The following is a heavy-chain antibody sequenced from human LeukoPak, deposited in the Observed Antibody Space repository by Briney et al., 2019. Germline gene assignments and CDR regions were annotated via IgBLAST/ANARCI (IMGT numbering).Heavy chain of an antibody. CDR2: INPNSGGT. CDR1: GYTFTGYY. D-gene: IGHD3-10*01. V-gene: IGHV1-2*02. Sequence: ASVKVSCKASGYTFTGYYMHWVRQAPGQGLEWMGWINPNSGGTNYAQKFQGRVTMTRDTSISTAYMELSRLRSDDTAVYYCARGPLVGRSGLHWFDPWGQGTLVTVSS. J-gene: IGHJ5*02. CDR3: ARGPLVGRSGLHWFDP.